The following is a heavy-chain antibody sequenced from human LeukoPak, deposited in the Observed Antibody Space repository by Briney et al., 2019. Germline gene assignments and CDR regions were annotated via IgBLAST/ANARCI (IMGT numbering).Heavy chain of an antibody. V-gene: IGHV4-38-2*02. D-gene: IGHD3-10*01. CDR2: IYHSGST. Sequence: SETLFLTCAVSGYSISTGYYWGWIRQPPGKGLEWIGSIYHSGSTYYNPSLKSRVTISVDTSKNQFSLKLSSVTAADTAVYYCARDQGLYYGPVYDYWGQGTLVTVSS. J-gene: IGHJ4*02. CDR1: GYSISTGYY. CDR3: ARDQGLYYGPVYDY.